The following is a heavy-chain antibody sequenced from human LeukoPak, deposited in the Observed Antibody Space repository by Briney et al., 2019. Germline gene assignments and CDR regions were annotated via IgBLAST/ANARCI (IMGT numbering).Heavy chain of an antibody. D-gene: IGHD3-10*01. CDR1: GYTFTSYG. CDR3: ALGSGSYYRGIDY. Sequence: ASVKVSCKASGYTFTSYGISWVRQAPGQGLEWMGWISAYNGNTNYAQKLQGRVTMTTDTSTSTVYMELRSLRSDDTAVYYCALGSGSYYRGIDYWGQGTLVTVSS. J-gene: IGHJ4*02. CDR2: ISAYNGNT. V-gene: IGHV1-18*04.